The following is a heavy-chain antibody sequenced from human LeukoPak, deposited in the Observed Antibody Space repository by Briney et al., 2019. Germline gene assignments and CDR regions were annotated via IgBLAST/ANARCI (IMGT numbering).Heavy chain of an antibody. V-gene: IGHV3-30*02. CDR3: AKVGDSSGYYQNYFDY. CDR1: GFTFSSYG. D-gene: IGHD3-22*01. Sequence: GGSLRLSCAASGFTFSSYGMHWVRQAPGKGLEWVAFIRYDGSNKYYADSVKGRFTISRDNSKNTLYLQMNSLRAEDTAVYYFAKVGDSSGYYQNYFDYWGQGTLVTVSS. J-gene: IGHJ4*02. CDR2: IRYDGSNK.